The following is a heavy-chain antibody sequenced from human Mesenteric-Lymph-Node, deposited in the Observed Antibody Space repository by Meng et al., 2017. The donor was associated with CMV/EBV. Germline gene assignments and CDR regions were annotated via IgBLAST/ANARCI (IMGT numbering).Heavy chain of an antibody. Sequence: SETLSLTCSVSGGSLSSNNYYWGWIRQPPGKGLEWIGSIYYTGKTYDNPSLKSRVTISIDTSKNQFSLQLSSVTAADTAVYYCARSRTTIFGVVNYFFDYWGQGMMVTVSS. CDR1: GGSLSSNNYY. V-gene: IGHV4-39*07. J-gene: IGHJ4*02. CDR2: IYYTGKT. CDR3: ARSRTTIFGVVNYFFDY. D-gene: IGHD3-3*01.